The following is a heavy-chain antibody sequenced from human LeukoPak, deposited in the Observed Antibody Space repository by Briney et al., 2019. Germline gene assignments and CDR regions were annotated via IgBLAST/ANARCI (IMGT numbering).Heavy chain of an antibody. V-gene: IGHV3-23*01. Sequence: GGSLRLSCAASGFTFSSYAMSWVRQAPGKGLEWVSAISGSGGSTYYADSVKGRFTISRDNSKNTLYLQMNSLRAEDTAVYYCATRIAVASTIDYWGQGTLVTVSS. CDR1: GFTFSSYA. J-gene: IGHJ4*02. CDR3: ATRIAVASTIDY. CDR2: ISGSGGST. D-gene: IGHD6-19*01.